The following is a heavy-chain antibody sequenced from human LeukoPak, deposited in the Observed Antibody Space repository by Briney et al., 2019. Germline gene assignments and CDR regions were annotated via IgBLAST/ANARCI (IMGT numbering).Heavy chain of an antibody. V-gene: IGHV1-69*06. D-gene: IGHD6-19*01. CDR3: ARQGEWLAHDY. J-gene: IGHJ4*02. CDR2: IIPIFGTA. Sequence: ASVKVSCKASGGTFSSYAISWVRQAPGQGLEWMGGIIPIFGTANYAQKFQGRVTITADKSTSTAYMELSSLRSEDTAVYYCARQGEWLAHDYWGQGTLVTVSS. CDR1: GGTFSSYA.